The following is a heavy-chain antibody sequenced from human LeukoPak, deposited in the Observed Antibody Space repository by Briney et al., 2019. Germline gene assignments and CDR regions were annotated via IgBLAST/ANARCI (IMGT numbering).Heavy chain of an antibody. CDR3: AKGPRVVIHFDY. V-gene: IGHV3-48*01. CDR1: GITFRNYG. J-gene: IGHJ4*02. CDR2: ISRSGSTI. Sequence: PGGSLRLSCAASGITFRNYGMHWVRQPPGKGLEWVSYISRSGSTIYYADSVKGRFTISRDNSKNTLYLQMNSLRAEDTAVYYCAKGPRVVIHFDYWGQGTLVTVSS. D-gene: IGHD3-22*01.